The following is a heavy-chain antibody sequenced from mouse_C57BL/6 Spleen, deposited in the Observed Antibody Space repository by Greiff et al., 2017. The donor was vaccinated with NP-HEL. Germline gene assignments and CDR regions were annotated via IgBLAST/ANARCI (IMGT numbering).Heavy chain of an antibody. CDR2: INPNNGGT. D-gene: IGHD2-2*01. CDR1: GYTFTDYY. J-gene: IGHJ3*01. Sequence: VQLQQSGPELVKPGASVKISCKASGYTFTDYYMNWVKQSHGKSLEWIGDINPNNGGTSYNQKFKGKATLTVDKSPSTAYMELRSLTSEDSAVYYCARGGYPAWFAYWGQGTLVTVSA. V-gene: IGHV1-26*01. CDR3: ARGGYPAWFAY.